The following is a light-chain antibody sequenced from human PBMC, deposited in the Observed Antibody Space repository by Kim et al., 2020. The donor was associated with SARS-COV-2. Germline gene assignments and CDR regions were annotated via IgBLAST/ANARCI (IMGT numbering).Light chain of an antibody. J-gene: IGLJ2*01. V-gene: IGLV3-1*01. CDR2: EDN. CDR3: QAWDSSII. CDR1: NLGDRY. Sequence: VSVSPGQTAIISCSGDNLGDRYVSWYQQKPGQSPAMVIYEDNKRPSGIPERFSGSNSGNTATLTISGTQAMDEADYYCQAWDSSIIFGGGTQLTVL.